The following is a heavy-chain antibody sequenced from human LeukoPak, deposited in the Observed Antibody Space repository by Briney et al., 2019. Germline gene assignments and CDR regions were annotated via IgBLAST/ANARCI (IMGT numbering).Heavy chain of an antibody. Sequence: PGGSLILSCAASGSTFSRHSMNWVRQAPGKGLEWVSYISSGSSYIYYADSVKGRFTISRDNAENSLYLQMNSLRGEDTAVYYCARGGLNYADASDIWGQGTMVTVSS. CDR1: GSTFSRHS. CDR2: ISSGSSYI. J-gene: IGHJ3*02. D-gene: IGHD4-11*01. CDR3: ARGGLNYADASDI. V-gene: IGHV3-21*01.